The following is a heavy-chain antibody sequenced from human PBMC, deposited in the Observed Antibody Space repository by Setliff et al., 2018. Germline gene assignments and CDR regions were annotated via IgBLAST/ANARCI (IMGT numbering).Heavy chain of an antibody. CDR1: GYSISSGFS. J-gene: IGHJ6*03. Sequence: SETLSLTCAVSGYSISSGFSWVWIRQSPGKGLEWIGRILFSGDTYYNPSLNSRVTISADTSKNQFSPNLKSVTAADTAVYHCAKAQMVYAIRGYYYYMDVWGKGTTVTVSS. V-gene: IGHV4-38-2*01. D-gene: IGHD2-8*01. CDR2: ILFSGDT. CDR3: AKAQMVYAIRGYYYYMDV.